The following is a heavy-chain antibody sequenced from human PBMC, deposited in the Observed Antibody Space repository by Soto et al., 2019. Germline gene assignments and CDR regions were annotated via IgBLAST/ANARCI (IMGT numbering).Heavy chain of an antibody. Sequence: PSETLSLTCTVSGASVSSGDYFWTWIRQPPGKGLEWIGYIYYSGNTFYNPSLKSRVTMSVDTSKNQFSLKVSSVTAADTAVYYCAKADYGGQGTLECWGQGTLVTVSS. V-gene: IGHV4-30-4*01. CDR2: IYYSGNT. J-gene: IGHJ4*02. D-gene: IGHD4-17*01. CDR1: GASVSSGDYF. CDR3: AKADYGGQGTLEC.